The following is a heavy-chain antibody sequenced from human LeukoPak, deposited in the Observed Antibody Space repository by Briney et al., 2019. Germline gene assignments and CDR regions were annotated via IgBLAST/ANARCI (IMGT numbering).Heavy chain of an antibody. CDR3: AKRTKVGATTFYYYGMDV. J-gene: IGHJ6*02. V-gene: IGHV3-30*18. D-gene: IGHD1-26*01. CDR1: GFXFSSYG. CDR2: ISYDGSNK. Sequence: GGSLRLSCAASGFXFSSYGMHWVRQAPGKGLEWVALISYDGSNKYYADSVKGRFTISRDNSKNTLYLQMDSLRAEDTAVYYCAKRTKVGATTFYYYGMDVWGQGTTVTVSS.